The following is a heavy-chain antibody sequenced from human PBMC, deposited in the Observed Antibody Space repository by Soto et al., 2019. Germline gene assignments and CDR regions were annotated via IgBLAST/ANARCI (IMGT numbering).Heavy chain of an antibody. CDR2: ISYDGSNK. Sequence: GGSLRLSCAASAFTFSSYAMHWVRQAPGKGLEWVAVISYDGSNKYYADSVKGRFTISRDNSKNTLYLQMNSLRAEDTAVYCCARETLGYCSSTSCYTTRLGSGYFDYWGQGTLVTVSS. D-gene: IGHD2-2*02. V-gene: IGHV3-30-3*01. CDR3: ARETLGYCSSTSCYTTRLGSGYFDY. CDR1: AFTFSSYA. J-gene: IGHJ4*02.